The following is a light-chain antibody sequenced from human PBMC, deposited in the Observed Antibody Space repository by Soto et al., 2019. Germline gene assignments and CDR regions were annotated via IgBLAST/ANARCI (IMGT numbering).Light chain of an antibody. J-gene: IGKJ1*01. V-gene: IGKV1-39*01. CDR3: KKSYSSPPT. Sequence: DIQMPPSPSSLSASVAARVIITCRASQSISNHLNWYQQKPGKAHKLLIFAASSLQSGVPSRFSGSRSGPDFTLTISSLQPEEFATYYCKKSYSSPPTVGNGTKVDIK. CDR2: AAS. CDR1: QSISNH.